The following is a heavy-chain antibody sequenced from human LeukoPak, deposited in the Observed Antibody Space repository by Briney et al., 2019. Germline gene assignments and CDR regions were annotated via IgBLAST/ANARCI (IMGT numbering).Heavy chain of an antibody. CDR1: GFTFSSYV. CDR2: ISGSGAGT. CDR3: VAEVRGGLYDK. D-gene: IGHD3-16*01. Sequence: GGSLRLSCAASGFTFSSYVMNWVRQAPGKGLEWVSGISGSGAGTDYADHVKGRFTISRDNSKNTLYLQMTSLRVEDTAVYYCVAEVRGGLYDKWGQGMVVTVSS. J-gene: IGHJ4*02. V-gene: IGHV3-23*01.